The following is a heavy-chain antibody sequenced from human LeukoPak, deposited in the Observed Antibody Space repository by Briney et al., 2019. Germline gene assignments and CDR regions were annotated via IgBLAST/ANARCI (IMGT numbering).Heavy chain of an antibody. CDR1: GGSISSSSYY. CDR3: ARATLWCDGTSCYQVSVGMDV. V-gene: IGHV4-61*01. J-gene: IGHJ6*04. D-gene: IGHD2-2*01. Sequence: PSETLSLTCTVSGGSISSSSYYWSWIRQPPGKGLEWIGYIYYSGSTNYNPSLKSRVTISVDTSKNQFSLKLSSVTAADTAVYYCARATLWCDGTSCYQVSVGMDVWGKGTTVTISS. CDR2: IYYSGST.